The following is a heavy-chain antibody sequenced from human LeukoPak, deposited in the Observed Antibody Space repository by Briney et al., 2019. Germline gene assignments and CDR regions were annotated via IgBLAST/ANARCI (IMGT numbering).Heavy chain of an antibody. CDR2: ISYDGSNK. V-gene: IGHV3-30*03. CDR1: GFTFSSYG. CDR3: ARDGGLQEQQLVGFDY. J-gene: IGHJ4*02. D-gene: IGHD6-13*01. Sequence: SGGSLRLSCAASGFTFSSYGMHWVRQAPGKGLEWVAVISYDGSNKYYADSVKGRFTISRDNSKNTLYLQMNSLRAEDTAVYYCARDGGLQEQQLVGFDYWGQGTLVTVSS.